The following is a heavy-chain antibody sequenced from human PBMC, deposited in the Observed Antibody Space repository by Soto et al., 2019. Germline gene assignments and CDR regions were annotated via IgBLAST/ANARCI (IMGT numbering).Heavy chain of an antibody. V-gene: IGHV3-7*01. CDR1: GFTFSSYW. CDR2: IKPDDSEI. Sequence: EVQLVESGGGLVQPGGSLRLSCAASGFTFSSYWMTWVRQAPGKGLEWVANIKPDDSEIYYVDSLKGRFTISRDNAKNSMYLQMSSLRAEDTAVYYCARRWGYQQPEKYFDYWGQGTLVTVSS. D-gene: IGHD2-2*01. J-gene: IGHJ4*02. CDR3: ARRWGYQQPEKYFDY.